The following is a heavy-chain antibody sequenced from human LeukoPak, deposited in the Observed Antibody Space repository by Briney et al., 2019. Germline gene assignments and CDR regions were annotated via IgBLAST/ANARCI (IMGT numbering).Heavy chain of an antibody. V-gene: IGHV4-61*10. Sequence: SETLSLTCTVSGGSISSGSYYWTWIRQPAGKGLEWIGYIYYSGSTNYNPSLKSRVTISVDTSKNQFSLKLSSVTAADTAVYYCARVSRNWFDPWGQGTLVTVSS. J-gene: IGHJ5*02. CDR2: IYYSGST. CDR1: GGSISSGSYY. CDR3: ARVSRNWFDP.